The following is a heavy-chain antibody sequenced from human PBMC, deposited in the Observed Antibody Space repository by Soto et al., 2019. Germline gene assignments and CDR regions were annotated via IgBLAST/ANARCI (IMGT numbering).Heavy chain of an antibody. V-gene: IGHV1-18*01. CDR3: ARLDILTGYYTPDVYYYYYMDV. CDR2: ISAYNCNT. J-gene: IGHJ6*03. D-gene: IGHD3-9*01. CDR1: GYTFTSYG. Sequence: ASVKVFCKASGYTFTSYGISWVRQAPGQGIEWIGWISAYNCNTNYAQKLQGRVTMTTDTSTSTAYMELRSLRSDDTAVYYCARLDILTGYYTPDVYYYYYMDVWGKGTTVTV.